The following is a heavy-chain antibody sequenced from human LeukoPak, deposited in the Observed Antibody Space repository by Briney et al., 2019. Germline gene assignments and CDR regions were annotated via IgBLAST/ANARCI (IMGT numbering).Heavy chain of an antibody. CDR1: GDSVSSNSAA. CDR3: ARASMFLGDIIDY. J-gene: IGHJ4*02. V-gene: IGHV6-1*01. CDR2: TYYRSKWYN. D-gene: IGHD3-16*01. Sequence: SQTLSLTCAISGDSVSSNSAAWNWIRQSPSRGLEWLGRTYYRSKWYNDYAVSVKSRITITPDTSKNQFFLQLNSVTPEDTALYFCARASMFLGDIIDYWGQGTLVTVSS.